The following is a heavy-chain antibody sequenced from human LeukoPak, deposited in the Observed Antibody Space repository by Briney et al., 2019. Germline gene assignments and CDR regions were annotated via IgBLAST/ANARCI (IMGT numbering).Heavy chain of an antibody. V-gene: IGHV4-38-2*02. CDR2: IYHSGST. CDR3: ARHRRFGYCSSTSCPAPDAFDI. J-gene: IGHJ3*02. Sequence: SETLSLTCTVSGYSISSGYYWGWIRQPPGKGLEWIGSIYHSGSTYYNPSLKSRVTISVDTSKNQFSLKLSSVTAADTAVYYCARHRRFGYCSSTSCPAPDAFDIWGQGTMVTVSS. CDR1: GYSISSGYY. D-gene: IGHD2-2*01.